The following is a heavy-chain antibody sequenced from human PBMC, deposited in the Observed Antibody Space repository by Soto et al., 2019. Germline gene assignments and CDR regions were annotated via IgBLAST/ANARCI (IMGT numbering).Heavy chain of an antibody. CDR1: GGSISNYY. D-gene: IGHD5-18*01. CDR3: ARVDTATRMFNYYYMDV. V-gene: IGHV4-59*01. J-gene: IGHJ6*03. Sequence: SETLSLTCTVSGGSISNYYWSWIRQPPGKGLEWIGHIYDNGSTNYNPSLKSRVTISVDTSKNQFSLKLSSVTAADTAVYYCARVDTATRMFNYYYMDVWGKGTTVTVSS. CDR2: IYDNGST.